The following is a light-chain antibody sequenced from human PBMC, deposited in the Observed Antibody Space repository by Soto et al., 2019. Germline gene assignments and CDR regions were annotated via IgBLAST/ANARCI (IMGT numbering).Light chain of an antibody. CDR1: QGSSNY. CDR2: AAS. V-gene: IGKV1-27*01. J-gene: IGKJ4*01. CDR3: QKYNSAPLT. Sequence: DIQMTQSPSSLSASVGDRVTITCRASQGSSNYLAWYQHKPWNVPRLMIYAASTLHSVFPSRFSGSGSGTESTLTISSLESEDVATSYCQKYNSAPLTFGGGTRAELK.